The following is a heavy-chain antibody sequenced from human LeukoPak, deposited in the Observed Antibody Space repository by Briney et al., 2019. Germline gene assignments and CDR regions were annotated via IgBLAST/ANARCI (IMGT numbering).Heavy chain of an antibody. Sequence: GASVKVSCKASGYTFTGYYMHWVRQAPGQGLEWMGWINLNSGGTNYAQKFQGRVTMTRDTSISTAYMELSRLRSDDTAVYYCARDLRDGTDDGWFDPWGQGTLVTVSS. D-gene: IGHD3-3*01. CDR2: INLNSGGT. CDR1: GYTFTGYY. V-gene: IGHV1-2*02. CDR3: ARDLRDGTDDGWFDP. J-gene: IGHJ5*02.